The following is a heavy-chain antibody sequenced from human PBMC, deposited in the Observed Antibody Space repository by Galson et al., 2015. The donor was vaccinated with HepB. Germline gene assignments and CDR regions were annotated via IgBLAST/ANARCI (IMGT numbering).Heavy chain of an antibody. CDR2: ISGSGGST. D-gene: IGHD5-12*01. CDR3: AKALAPATMDHMDGFFDY. Sequence: SLRLSCAASGFTFSGYAMSWVRQAPGKGLEWVSAISGSGGSTYYADSVKGRFTISRDNSKNTLYLQMNSLRAEDTAVYYCAKALAPATMDHMDGFFDYWGQGTLVTVSS. CDR1: GFTFSGYA. J-gene: IGHJ4*02. V-gene: IGHV3-23*01.